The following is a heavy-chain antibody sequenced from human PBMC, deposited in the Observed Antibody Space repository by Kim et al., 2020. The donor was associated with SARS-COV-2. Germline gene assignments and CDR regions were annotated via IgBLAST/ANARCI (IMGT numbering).Heavy chain of an antibody. CDR3: ARVWGSTDYYEVEKRYNWFDP. CDR2: IIPIFGTA. V-gene: IGHV1-69*13. J-gene: IGHJ5*02. CDR1: GGTFSSYA. Sequence: SVKVSCKASGGTFSSYAISWVRQAPGQGLEWMGGIIPIFGTANYAQKFQGRVTITADESTSTAYMELSSLRSEDTAVYYCARVWGSTDYYEVEKRYNWFDPWGQGTLVTVSS. D-gene: IGHD3-22*01.